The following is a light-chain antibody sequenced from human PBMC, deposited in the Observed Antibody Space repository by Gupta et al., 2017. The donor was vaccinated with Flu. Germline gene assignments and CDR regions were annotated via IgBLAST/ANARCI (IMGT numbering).Light chain of an antibody. V-gene: IGKV3-11*01. Sequence: ELVLPQSPATLSLSPGERATLSCRASQSVSSYLAWYQQKPGQAPRLLIYDASNRATGIPARFSGSGSGTDFTLTISSLEPEDFAVYYCQQRSNWLTFGPGTKVDIK. CDR3: QQRSNWLT. CDR1: QSVSSY. J-gene: IGKJ3*01. CDR2: DAS.